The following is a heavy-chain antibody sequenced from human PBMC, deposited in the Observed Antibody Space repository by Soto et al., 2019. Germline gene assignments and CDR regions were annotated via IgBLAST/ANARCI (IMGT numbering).Heavy chain of an antibody. V-gene: IGHV4-39*01. CDR2: IYYSGST. CDR3: ASQQPPGYYYYCMDV. CDR1: GGSISSSSYY. Sequence: QLQLQESGPGLVKPSETLSLTCTVSGGSISSSSYYWGWIRQPPGKGLEWIGSIYYSGSTYYNPSLKSRVTISGHTSKNQFSLKLSSVTAADTAVYYCASQQPPGYYYYCMDVWGQGTTVTVSS. J-gene: IGHJ6*02. D-gene: IGHD6-13*01.